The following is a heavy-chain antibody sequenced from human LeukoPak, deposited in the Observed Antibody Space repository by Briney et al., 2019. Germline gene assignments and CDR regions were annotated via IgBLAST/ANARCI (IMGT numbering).Heavy chain of an antibody. Sequence: PGGSLRLSCAASGFTFSTYAMYWVRQAPGKGLEWVAVISYDGRNKHHADSVQGRFTISRDNSKNTLYLQMNSLRGEDTAVYYCAREDYWGQGTLVTVSS. CDR3: AREDY. V-gene: IGHV3-30-3*01. CDR1: GFTFSTYA. CDR2: ISYDGRNK. J-gene: IGHJ4*02.